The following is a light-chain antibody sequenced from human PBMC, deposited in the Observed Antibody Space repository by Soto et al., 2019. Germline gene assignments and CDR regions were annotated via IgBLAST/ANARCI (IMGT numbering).Light chain of an antibody. V-gene: IGKV1-5*03. CDR1: QTISSW. CDR2: EAS. CDR3: QQDNIYPWT. Sequence: HPPATVSAAITERVTITFRASQTISSWLAWYQQKPGKAPKLLIYEASSLESGAPSRFGGSGSGTEFTLTISSLQPDDFATYYCQQDNIYPWTFAQGTIVEIK. J-gene: IGKJ1*01.